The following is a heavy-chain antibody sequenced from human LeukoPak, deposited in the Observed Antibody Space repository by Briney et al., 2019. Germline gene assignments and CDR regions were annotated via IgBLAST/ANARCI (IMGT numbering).Heavy chain of an antibody. V-gene: IGHV3-66*01. CDR3: AREGTV. CDR2: IYSGGST. Sequence: QSGGSLSLSCAASGFTVSSNSMSWVRHAPGKGLEWVSIIYSGGSTYNADSVKGRFTISRDNSKNTLYLQMNSLRAEDTAVYYCAREGTVRGQGTLVTVSS. J-gene: IGHJ4*02. CDR1: GFTVSSNS. D-gene: IGHD4-11*01.